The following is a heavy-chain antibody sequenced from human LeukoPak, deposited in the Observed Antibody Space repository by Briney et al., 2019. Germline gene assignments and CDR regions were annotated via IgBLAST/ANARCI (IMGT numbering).Heavy chain of an antibody. J-gene: IGHJ4*02. CDR1: GFTFSSYG. V-gene: IGHV3-30*02. CDR3: AKDRGTPPDHYFDY. Sequence: GGSLRLSCAASGFTFSSYGMHWVRQAPGKGLEWVAFIRYDGSNKYYADSVKGRFTISRDNSKNTLYLQMNSLRAEDTAVYYCAKDRGTPPDHYFDYWGQGTLVTVSS. D-gene: IGHD3-10*01. CDR2: IRYDGSNK.